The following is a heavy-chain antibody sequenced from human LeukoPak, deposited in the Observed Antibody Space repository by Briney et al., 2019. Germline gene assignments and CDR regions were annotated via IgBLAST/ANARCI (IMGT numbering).Heavy chain of an antibody. D-gene: IGHD3-16*02. Sequence: SETLSLTCIVSGGSISSSSYYWGWIRQPPGKGLEWIGSIYYSGSTYYNPSLKSRVTISVDTSKNQFSLKLSSVTAADTAVYYCARRRLSYDYVWGSYRSWFDPWGQGTLVTVSS. CDR3: ARRRLSYDYVWGSYRSWFDP. CDR2: IYYSGST. V-gene: IGHV4-39*01. J-gene: IGHJ5*02. CDR1: GGSISSSSYY.